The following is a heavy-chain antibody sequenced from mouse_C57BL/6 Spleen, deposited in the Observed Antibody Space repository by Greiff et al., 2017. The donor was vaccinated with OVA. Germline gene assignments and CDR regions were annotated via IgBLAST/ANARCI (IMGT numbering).Heavy chain of an antibody. J-gene: IGHJ1*03. CDR2: ISDGGSYL. V-gene: IGHV5-4*03. Sequence: EVKLMEPGGGLVKLGGPLKLSCAASGSTFSSHAMSWVRQTPEKRLEWVATISDGGSYLYYPDNVTARFTISRDNAKNNLYLQMSHLKSEDTAVYYCARGRGYFGVWGTGTTVTVAS. CDR3: ARGRGYFGV. CDR1: GSTFSSHA.